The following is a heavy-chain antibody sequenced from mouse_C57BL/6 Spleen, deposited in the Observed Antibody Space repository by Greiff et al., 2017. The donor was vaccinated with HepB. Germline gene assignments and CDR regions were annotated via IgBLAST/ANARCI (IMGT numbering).Heavy chain of an antibody. J-gene: IGHJ3*01. CDR1: GYSITSGYY. V-gene: IGHV3-6*01. Sequence: EVQLQESGPGLVKPSQSLSLTCSVTGYSITSGYYWNWIRQFPGNKLEWMGYISYDGSNNYNPSLKNRISITRDTSKNQFFLKLNSVTTEDTATYYCARERDDYDEGAWLAYWGQGTLVTVSA. D-gene: IGHD2-4*01. CDR2: ISYDGSN. CDR3: ARERDDYDEGAWLAY.